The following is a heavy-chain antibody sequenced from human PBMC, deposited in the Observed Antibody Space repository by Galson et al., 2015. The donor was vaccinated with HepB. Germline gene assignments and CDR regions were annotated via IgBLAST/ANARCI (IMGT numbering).Heavy chain of an antibody. D-gene: IGHD1-20*01. V-gene: IGHV3-30*02. CDR2: IRYDGSNK. Sequence: SLRLSCAASGFTFSSYGMHWVRQAPGKGLEWVAFIRYDGSNKYYADSVNGRFTISRDNSKNTLYLQMNSLRAEDTAVYYCAKSSITGPLVGGMDVWGQGTTVTVSS. J-gene: IGHJ6*02. CDR1: GFTFSSYG. CDR3: AKSSITGPLVGGMDV.